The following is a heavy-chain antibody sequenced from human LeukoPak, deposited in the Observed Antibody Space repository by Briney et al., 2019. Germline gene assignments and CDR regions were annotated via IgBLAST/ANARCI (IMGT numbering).Heavy chain of an antibody. J-gene: IGHJ3*02. Sequence: PSETLSLTCTVSGGSISSYYWGWIRQPAGKGLEWIGRTHTSGSTNYNPSLNSRVTMSVDTSNNQFSLNLSSLSAADTAVYYCARDHDSSGYHAFDIWGQGTTVTVSS. CDR1: GGSISSYY. CDR2: THTSGST. V-gene: IGHV4-4*07. CDR3: ARDHDSSGYHAFDI. D-gene: IGHD3-22*01.